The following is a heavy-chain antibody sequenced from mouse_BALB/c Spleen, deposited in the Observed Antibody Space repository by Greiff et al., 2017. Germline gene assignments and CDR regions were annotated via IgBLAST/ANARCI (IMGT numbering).Heavy chain of an antibody. CDR1: GFTFSSYA. D-gene: IGHD1-1*01. Sequence: EVQVVESGGGLVKPGGSLTLSCAASGFTFSSYAMSWVRQTPEKRLEWVATISSGGSYTYYPDSVKGRFTISRDNAKNTLYLQMSSLRSEDTATYYCASTVVAPSFAYWGQGTLVTVSA. CDR3: ASTVVAPSFAY. J-gene: IGHJ3*01. CDR2: ISSGGSYT. V-gene: IGHV5-9-3*01.